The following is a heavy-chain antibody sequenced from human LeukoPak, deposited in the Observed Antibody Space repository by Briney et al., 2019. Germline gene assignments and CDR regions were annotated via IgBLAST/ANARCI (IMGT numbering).Heavy chain of an antibody. Sequence: GGSLRLSCAASGFTFSSYGMRWVRQAPGKGLEWVAVISYDGSNKYYADSVKGRFTISRDNSKNTLYLQMNNLRADDTAVYYCAKKGQADDNGKPDWGQGTLVTVSS. CDR1: GFTFSSYG. J-gene: IGHJ4*02. CDR3: AKKGQADDNGKPD. D-gene: IGHD1-1*01. CDR2: ISYDGSNK. V-gene: IGHV3-30*18.